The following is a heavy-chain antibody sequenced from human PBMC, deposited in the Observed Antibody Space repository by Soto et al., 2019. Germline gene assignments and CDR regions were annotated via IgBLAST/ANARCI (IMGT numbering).Heavy chain of an antibody. D-gene: IGHD6-13*01. J-gene: IGHJ5*02. V-gene: IGHV4-39*01. CDR1: GGSISSSSYY. Sequence: SETLSLTCTVSGGSISSSSYYWGWIRQPPGKGLEWIGSIYYSGSTYYNPSLKSRVTISVDTSKNQFSLKLSSVTAADTAVYYCARHSPPGWIAAPNWFDPWGQGTLVTVSS. CDR3: ARHSPPGWIAAPNWFDP. CDR2: IYYSGST.